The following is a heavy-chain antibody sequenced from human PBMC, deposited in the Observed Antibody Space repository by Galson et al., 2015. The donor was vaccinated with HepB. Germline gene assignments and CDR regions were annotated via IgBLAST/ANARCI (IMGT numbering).Heavy chain of an antibody. J-gene: IGHJ4*02. CDR1: GFTFDDYA. Sequence: SLRLSCAASGFTFDDYAMHWVRQAPGKGLEWVSGISWNSGSIGSADSVKGRFTISRDNAENSLYLQMNSLRAEDTALYYCAKGDYSNLLDYWGQGTLVTVSS. D-gene: IGHD4-11*01. CDR3: AKGDYSNLLDY. CDR2: ISWNSGSI. V-gene: IGHV3-9*01.